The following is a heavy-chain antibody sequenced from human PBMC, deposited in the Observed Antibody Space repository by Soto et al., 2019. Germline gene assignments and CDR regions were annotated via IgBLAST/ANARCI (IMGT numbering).Heavy chain of an antibody. CDR1: GYSFSNFW. CDR3: ESSVIVTSTMNYFDL. CDR2: IYPDDSDT. D-gene: IGHD1-26*01. J-gene: IGHJ4*02. V-gene: IGHV5-51*01. Sequence: GESLKISCHASGYSFSNFWIAWVRQMPGEGLEWLGIIYPDDSDTRYSPSFLGQVTISADKSIKTTYLQWSSLKASDTAIYFCESSVIVTSTMNYFDLRGQGTLVPVSS.